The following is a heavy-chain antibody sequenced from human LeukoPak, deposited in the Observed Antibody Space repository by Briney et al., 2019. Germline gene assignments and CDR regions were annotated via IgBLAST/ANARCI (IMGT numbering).Heavy chain of an antibody. Sequence: SETLSLTCTVSGGSISSYYWSWIRQPPGKGLEWIGYIYYSGSTNYNPSPTSRVTISVETSKTQFSLKLSSVTAADTAVYYCARHLVPYYFDYWGQGKLVTVSS. CDR1: GGSISSYY. V-gene: IGHV4-59*08. J-gene: IGHJ4*02. CDR2: IYYSGST. CDR3: ARHLVPYYFDY.